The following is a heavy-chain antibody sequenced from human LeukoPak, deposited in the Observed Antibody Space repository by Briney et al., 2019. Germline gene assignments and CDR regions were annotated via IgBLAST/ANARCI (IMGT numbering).Heavy chain of an antibody. Sequence: GGSLRLSCVVSGFTFNRCWMNWVRQAPGKGLVWVSRINSDGSSTGYADSVKGRFTISRDNAKNTLYLQMNSLRAEDTAVYYCARDHYDSSGYHLDYWGQGTLVTVSS. CDR1: GFTFNRCW. D-gene: IGHD3-22*01. J-gene: IGHJ4*02. CDR2: INSDGSST. CDR3: ARDHYDSSGYHLDY. V-gene: IGHV3-74*01.